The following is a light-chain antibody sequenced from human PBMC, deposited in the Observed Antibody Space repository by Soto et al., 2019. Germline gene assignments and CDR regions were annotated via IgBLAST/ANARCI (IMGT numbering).Light chain of an antibody. CDR2: GAS. CDR1: PSVSSN. CDR3: QQYNNWPQT. Sequence: EIVMTQSPPTLSVSPGERATLSCRASPSVSSNLAWYQQKPGQAPRLLIYGASTRATGIPARFSGSGSGTEFTLTISSLQSEDFAVYYCQQYNNWPQTFGQGTKVEIK. J-gene: IGKJ1*01. V-gene: IGKV3-15*01.